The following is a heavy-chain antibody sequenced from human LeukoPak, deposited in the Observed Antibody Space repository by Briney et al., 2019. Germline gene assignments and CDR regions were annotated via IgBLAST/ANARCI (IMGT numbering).Heavy chain of an antibody. CDR1: GYTFTGYY. CDR3: ARGDSSGWYGYDAFDI. Sequence: ASVKVSCKTSGYTFTGYYMHWVRQAPGQGLEWMGWINPNSGGTNYAQKFQGRVTMTRDTSISTAYMELSRLRSDDTAVYYCARGDSSGWYGYDAFDIWGQGTMVTVSS. CDR2: INPNSGGT. D-gene: IGHD6-19*01. V-gene: IGHV1-2*02. J-gene: IGHJ3*02.